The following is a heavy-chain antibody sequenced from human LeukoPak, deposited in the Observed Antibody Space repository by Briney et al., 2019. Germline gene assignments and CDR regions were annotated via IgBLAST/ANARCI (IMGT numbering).Heavy chain of an antibody. J-gene: IGHJ4*02. CDR1: GYSISSGYY. CDR3: ARVFTSYDSSGYGGVADY. Sequence: PSETLSLTCTVSGYSISSGYYWGWIRQPPGKGLEWIGGIYHSGSTYYNPSLKSRVTISVDTSKNQFSLKLSSVTAADTAVYYCARVFTSYDSSGYGGVADYWGQGTLVTVSS. CDR2: IYHSGST. V-gene: IGHV4-38-2*02. D-gene: IGHD3-22*01.